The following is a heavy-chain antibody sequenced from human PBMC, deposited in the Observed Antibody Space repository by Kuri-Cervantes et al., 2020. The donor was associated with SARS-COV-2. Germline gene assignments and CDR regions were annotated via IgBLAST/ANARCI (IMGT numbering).Heavy chain of an antibody. Sequence: SETLSLTCTVSGGSISSYYWSWIRQPAGKGLEWIGRIYTSGSTNYNPSLKSRVTISVDTSKNQFSLKLSSVTAAYTAVYYCARHHYDFWSGYHENWFDSWSQGTLVTVSS. V-gene: IGHV4-4*07. CDR2: IYTSGST. D-gene: IGHD3-3*01. J-gene: IGHJ5*01. CDR3: ARHHYDFWSGYHENWFDS. CDR1: GGSISSYY.